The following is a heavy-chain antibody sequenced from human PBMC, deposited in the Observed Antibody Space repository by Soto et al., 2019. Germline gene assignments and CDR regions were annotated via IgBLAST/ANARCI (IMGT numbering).Heavy chain of an antibody. Sequence: GGSLRLSCAASGFTFSSYGMHWVRQAPGKGLEWVAVISYDGSNKYYADSVKGRFTISRDNSKNTLYLQMNSLRAEDTAVYYCAKGGSDCSCWPYYYYGMDVWCQGTTVTVSS. CDR2: ISYDGSNK. CDR1: GFTFSSYG. J-gene: IGHJ6*02. CDR3: AKGGSDCSCWPYYYYGMDV. V-gene: IGHV3-30*18. D-gene: IGHD6-19*01.